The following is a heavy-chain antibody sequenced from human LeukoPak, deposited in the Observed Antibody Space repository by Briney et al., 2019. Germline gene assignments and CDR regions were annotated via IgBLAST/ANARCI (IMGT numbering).Heavy chain of an antibody. D-gene: IGHD6-19*01. J-gene: IGHJ3*02. CDR3: TRDADTSGHYDIFDI. CDR1: GFTFSYYG. Sequence: GGSLRLSCATSGFTFSYYGIHWVRQAPGKGLEWVAVMWSDGIRKYYTDSVKGRFTVSRDTSKNTQYLEMSSLRVEDTAVYYCTRDADTSGHYDIFDIWGQGTMVTASS. V-gene: IGHV3-33*01. CDR2: MWSDGIRK.